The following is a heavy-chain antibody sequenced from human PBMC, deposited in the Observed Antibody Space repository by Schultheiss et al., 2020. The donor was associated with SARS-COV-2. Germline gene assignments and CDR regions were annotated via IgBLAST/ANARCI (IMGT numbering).Heavy chain of an antibody. CDR1: GGSISSSSYY. CDR2: IYYSGST. V-gene: IGHV4-39*07. Sequence: SETLSLTCTVSGGSISSSSYYWGWIRQPPGKGLEWIGSIYYSGSTYYNPSLKSRVTISVDKSKNQFSLKLSSVTAADTAVYYCARGDYATLDYWGQGTLVTVSS. CDR3: ARGDYATLDY. D-gene: IGHD4-17*01. J-gene: IGHJ4*02.